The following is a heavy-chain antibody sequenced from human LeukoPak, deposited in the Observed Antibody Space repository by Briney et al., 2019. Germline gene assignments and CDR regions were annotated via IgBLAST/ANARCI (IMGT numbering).Heavy chain of an antibody. V-gene: IGHV3-33*08. J-gene: IGHJ4*02. CDR2: IWYDGSNK. D-gene: IGHD6-25*01. Sequence: PGGSLRLSCAVSGITLSNYGMHWVRQAPGKGLEWVAFIWYDGSNKYYADSVKGRFTTSRDNSKNTMYLHMKSLRAEDTAVYYCVRELGAAADSGFVWGQGTLVTVSS. CDR1: GITLSNYG. CDR3: VRELGAAADSGFV.